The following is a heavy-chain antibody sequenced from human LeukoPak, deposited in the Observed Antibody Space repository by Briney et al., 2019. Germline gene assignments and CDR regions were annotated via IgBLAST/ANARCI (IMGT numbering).Heavy chain of an antibody. D-gene: IGHD2-15*01. Sequence: GGSLRLSCAASGFPFSSYAMSWVRQAPGKGLERVSTVSSGGGSTYYADSVKGRFTISRDDSKNTLYLQLNSLRAEDTAAYYCAKDYCSGGACYFFDHWGQGTLVTVSS. V-gene: IGHV3-23*01. J-gene: IGHJ4*02. CDR2: VSSGGGST. CDR1: GFPFSSYA. CDR3: AKDYCSGGACYFFDH.